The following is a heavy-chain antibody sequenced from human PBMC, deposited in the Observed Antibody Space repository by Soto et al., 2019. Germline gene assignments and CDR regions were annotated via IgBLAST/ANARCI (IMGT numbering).Heavy chain of an antibody. J-gene: IGHJ3*01. Sequence: EVPLVESGGGLVQPGESLRLSCAASGFTFSYYWMHWVRQAPGKGLVWVSRIHSDGSSTTYADSVKDRFTISRDNARNTRYLQMNSLRAEDTAVYYCARGDRGAFDLWGQGTVLTVSS. CDR1: GFTFSYYW. CDR2: IHSDGSST. D-gene: IGHD1-26*01. CDR3: ARGDRGAFDL. V-gene: IGHV3-74*03.